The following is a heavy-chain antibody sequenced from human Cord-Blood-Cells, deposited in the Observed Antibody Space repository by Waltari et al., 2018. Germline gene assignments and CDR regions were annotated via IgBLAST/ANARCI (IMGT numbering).Heavy chain of an antibody. V-gene: IGHV4-39*01. Sequence: QLQLQESGPGLVKPSETLSLTCTVPGGSISSSSYYWGWIRQPPGKGLEWIGSIYYSGSTYYTPSIKSRVTISVDTSKNQFALKLSSVTAADTAGYYCARRGAARPFDYWGQGTLVTVSS. D-gene: IGHD6-6*01. CDR1: GGSISSSSYY. CDR2: IYYSGST. CDR3: ARRGAARPFDY. J-gene: IGHJ4*02.